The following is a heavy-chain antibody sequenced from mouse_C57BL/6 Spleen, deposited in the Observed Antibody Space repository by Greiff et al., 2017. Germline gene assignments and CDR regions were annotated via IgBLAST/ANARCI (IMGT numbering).Heavy chain of an antibody. Sequence: VQLQQSGPELVKPGASVKISCKASGYAFSSSWMNWVQQRPGKGLEWIARIYPGDGDTNYNGKFKGKATLTADKSSSTAYMQLSRRTSEDSAVYCCTSEGELDGSCDAMDYWGQGTSVTVSS. V-gene: IGHV1-82*01. D-gene: IGHD4-1*01. CDR2: IYPGDGDT. J-gene: IGHJ4*01. CDR3: TSEGELDGSCDAMDY. CDR1: GYAFSSSW.